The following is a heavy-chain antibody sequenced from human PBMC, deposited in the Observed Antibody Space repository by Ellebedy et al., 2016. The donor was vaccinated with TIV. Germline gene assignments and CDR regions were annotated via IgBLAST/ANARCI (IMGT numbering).Heavy chain of an antibody. D-gene: IGHD5-12*01. Sequence: MPSETLSLTCTVSGGSISSYYWNWIRQHQGKGLEWIGYISYSGSTNYNPSLKSRVTISVDTSKNQFSLKLSSVTAADTAVYYCARGDIVATGPMVFWGQGTLVTVSS. V-gene: IGHV4-59*01. CDR3: ARGDIVATGPMVF. J-gene: IGHJ4*02. CDR2: ISYSGST. CDR1: GGSISSYY.